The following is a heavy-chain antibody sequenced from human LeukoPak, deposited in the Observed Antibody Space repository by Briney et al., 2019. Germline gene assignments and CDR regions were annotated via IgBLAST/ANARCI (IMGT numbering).Heavy chain of an antibody. D-gene: IGHD6-13*01. CDR2: ISGDGATT. CDR1: GFTFSNYW. Sequence: PGGSLRLSCAASGFTFSNYWMHWVRQVPGKGLVWVSRISGDGATTAYADSVKGRFTISRDNAKSTLYLQMNSLKTEDTAVYYCTRVLAGTIAAAEKYYFDYWGQGTLVTVSS. V-gene: IGHV3-74*01. J-gene: IGHJ4*02. CDR3: TRVLAGTIAAAEKYYFDY.